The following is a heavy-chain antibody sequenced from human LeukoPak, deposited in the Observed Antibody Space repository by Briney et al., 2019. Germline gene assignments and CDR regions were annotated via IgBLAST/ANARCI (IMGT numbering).Heavy chain of an antibody. CDR3: ARRRGIVVVTAGARNWFDP. J-gene: IGHJ5*02. CDR2: INHSGST. D-gene: IGHD2-21*02. Sequence: SETLSLTCAVYGGSFSGHFWSWIRQPPGKGLEWIGEINHSGSTNYNPSLKSRVTISVDTSKNQFSLKLSSVTAADTAVYYCARRRGIVVVTAGARNWFDPWGQGTLVTVSS. CDR1: GGSFSGHF. V-gene: IGHV4-34*01.